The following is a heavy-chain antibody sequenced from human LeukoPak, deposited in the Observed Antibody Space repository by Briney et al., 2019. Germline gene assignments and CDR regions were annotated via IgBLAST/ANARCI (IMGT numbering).Heavy chain of an antibody. CDR1: GFTFSSYV. Sequence: GGSLRLSCETAGFTFSSYVMHWVRRTPGKGLVWVSRISHDGIISYADSVKGRFTISRDNAKNTLILQMDSLRVEDTAVYYCARDWVYKIDYWGRGTLVTVSS. CDR3: ARDWVYKIDY. CDR2: ISHDGII. J-gene: IGHJ4*02. V-gene: IGHV3-74*01. D-gene: IGHD5-24*01.